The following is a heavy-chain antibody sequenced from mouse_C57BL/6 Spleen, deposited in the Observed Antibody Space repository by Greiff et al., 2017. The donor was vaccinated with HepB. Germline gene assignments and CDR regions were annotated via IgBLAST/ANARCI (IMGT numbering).Heavy chain of an antibody. CDR3: ARDLPDSSGYIYYFDY. CDR1: GYSITSGYY. D-gene: IGHD3-2*02. Sequence: EVKLVESGPGLVKPSQSLSLTCSVTGYSITSGYYWNWIRQFPGNKLEWMGYISYDGSNNYNPSLKNRISITRDTSKNQFLLKLNSVTTEDTATYYCARDLPDSSGYIYYFDYWGQGTTLTVSS. J-gene: IGHJ2*01. V-gene: IGHV3-6*01. CDR2: ISYDGSN.